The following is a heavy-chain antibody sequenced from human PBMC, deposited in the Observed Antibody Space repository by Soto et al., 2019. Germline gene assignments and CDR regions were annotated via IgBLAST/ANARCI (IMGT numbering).Heavy chain of an antibody. CDR1: GGTFSRYA. Sequence: QVQLVQSVAEVRKPGSSVKVSCKASGGTFSRYALSWVRQAPGQWLEWMGGIIPIFGTANYAQKFHGRVTITADKSTTTAYMELSILSSDDTAVYYCAIESRLYGGSTGHFEYLGQGTLVTVSS. J-gene: IGHJ4*02. V-gene: IGHV1-69*06. CDR3: AIESRLYGGSTGHFEY. CDR2: IIPIFGTA. D-gene: IGHD3-10*01.